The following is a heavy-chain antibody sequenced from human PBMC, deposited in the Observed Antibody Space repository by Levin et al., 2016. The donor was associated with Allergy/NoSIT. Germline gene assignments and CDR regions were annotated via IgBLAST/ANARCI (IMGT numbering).Heavy chain of an antibody. D-gene: IGHD2-21*01. CDR3: AKIPASLYYFDF. J-gene: IGHJ4*02. CDR1: GFTFTNYA. Sequence: GESLKISCTASGFTFTNYAMSWVRQAPGKGLEWVSAISGSGANTYYADSAKGRFTISRDNSKNTLYLQMNSLRAGDTAVYFCAKIPASLYYFDFWGQGTQVTVSS. V-gene: IGHV3-23*01. CDR2: ISGSGANT.